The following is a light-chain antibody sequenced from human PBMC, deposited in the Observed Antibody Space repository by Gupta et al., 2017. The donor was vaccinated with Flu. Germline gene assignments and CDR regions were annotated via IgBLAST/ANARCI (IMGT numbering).Light chain of an antibody. J-gene: IGLJ3*02. CDR1: SSDVGGYNY. V-gene: IGLV2-14*01. Sequence: SARPQPPAVSGSPDPSLTISCTGTSSDVGGYNYFSWYQQHPGKAPKLIIYDVNHRPSGLYNRFSASKSGNTASLTISGLEAEDEADYYCSSYTSSTPLVFGGGTKLTVL. CDR2: DVN. CDR3: SSYTSSTPLV.